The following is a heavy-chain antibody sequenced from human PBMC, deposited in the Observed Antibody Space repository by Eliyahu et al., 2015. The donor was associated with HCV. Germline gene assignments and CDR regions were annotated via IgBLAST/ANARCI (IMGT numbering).Heavy chain of an antibody. CDR3: VGAPGYFDY. D-gene: IGHD6-13*01. J-gene: IGHJ4*02. Sequence: EVQLVESGRGLVKPGGSLRLAXXXSGFTFSNAWLXWVXQAPGXGLEWVGRIKXKADGGTTXYAAPVKGRFTISRDDSKNTLYLQMNSLKTDDTAVYYCVGAPGYFDYWGQGILVTVSS. V-gene: IGHV3-15*01. CDR2: IKXKADGGTT. CDR1: GFTFSNAW.